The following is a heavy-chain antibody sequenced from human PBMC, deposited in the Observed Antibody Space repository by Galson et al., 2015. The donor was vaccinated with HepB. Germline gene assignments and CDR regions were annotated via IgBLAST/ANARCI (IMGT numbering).Heavy chain of an antibody. J-gene: IGHJ4*02. D-gene: IGHD6-13*01. CDR3: ARLIAATGKNHY. CDR2: MNPNSGNT. V-gene: IGHV1-8*01. CDR1: GYTFTSYD. Sequence: SVKVSCKASGYTFTSYDIDWVRQATGQGLEWMGWMNPNSGNTGYAQKFQGRVTMTRNTSMSTAYMELSSLRSEDAAVYYCARLIAATGKNHYSVQGSLVAVSS.